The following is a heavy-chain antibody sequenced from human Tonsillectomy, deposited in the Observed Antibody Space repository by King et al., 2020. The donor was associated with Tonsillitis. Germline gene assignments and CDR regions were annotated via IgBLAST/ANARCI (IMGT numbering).Heavy chain of an antibody. V-gene: IGHV5-51*01. CDR1: GYSFTSYW. CDR2: IYPGDSDT. CDR3: ARHKGRYNWNYVGDYFDY. Sequence: QLVQSGAEVKKPGESLKISCKGSGYSFTSYWIGWVRQMPGKGLEWMGIIYPGDSDTRNSPSFQGQVTISADKSISTAYLQWSSLKASDTAMYYCARHKGRYNWNYVGDYFDYWGQGTLVTVSS. D-gene: IGHD1-7*01. J-gene: IGHJ4*02.